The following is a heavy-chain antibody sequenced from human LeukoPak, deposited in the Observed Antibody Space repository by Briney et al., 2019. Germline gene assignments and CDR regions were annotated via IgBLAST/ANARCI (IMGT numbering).Heavy chain of an antibody. Sequence: GGSLRLSCEASGFTLSTYWMNWVRQVPGKGLDWVANINPDGSGKRYVDSVKGRFTIARDNADNSLSLQRNSLRAEDTAVYYCASWGAGGNSWGQGTLVTVSS. CDR3: ASWGAGGNS. V-gene: IGHV3-7*01. J-gene: IGHJ4*02. CDR2: INPDGSGK. D-gene: IGHD3-16*01. CDR1: GFTLSTYW.